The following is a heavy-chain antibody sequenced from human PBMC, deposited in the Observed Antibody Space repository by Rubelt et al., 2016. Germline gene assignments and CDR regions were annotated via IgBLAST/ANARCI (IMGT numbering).Heavy chain of an antibody. V-gene: IGHV4-34*01. CDR2: ITHSGST. J-gene: IGHJ4*02. CDR1: GGSFSNYY. CDR3: ARGLWEPTLEF. D-gene: IGHD1-14*01. Sequence: QVQLQQWGAGLLKPSETLSLTCAVYGGSFSNYYWNWIRQLPGKGLEWIGEITHSGSTNYNPSLKSRVTMAVDTSNNQFSRNMQSVTAADTALYYCARGLWEPTLEFWGQGTLVTVSS.